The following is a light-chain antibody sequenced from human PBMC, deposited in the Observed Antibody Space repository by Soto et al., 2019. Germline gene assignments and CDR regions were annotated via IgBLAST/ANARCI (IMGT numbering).Light chain of an antibody. CDR3: QQHNQWPIT. CDR2: GAS. CDR1: QSLSNN. Sequence: EIVMTQSPATLSVSPGERATLSCRAIQSLSNNIYLAWYQQKPGQAPRLLIYGASSRATGIPARFSGSGSGTEFTLTINSLQSEDSAVYYCQQHNQWPITFGQGTRLEI. V-gene: IGKV3D-15*01. J-gene: IGKJ5*01.